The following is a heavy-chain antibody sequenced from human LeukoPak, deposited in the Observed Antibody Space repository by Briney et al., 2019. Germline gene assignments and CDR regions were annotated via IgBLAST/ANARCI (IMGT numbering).Heavy chain of an antibody. CDR3: ARDRSGNYCPDAFDI. Sequence: GGSLRLSCAASGFTFSSYGMHWVRQAPGKGLEWVAVIWYDGSNKYYADSVKGRFTISIDNSKNTLYLQMNSLRAEDTAVYYCARDRSGNYCPDAFDIWGQGTIVTVSS. CDR1: GFTFSSYG. D-gene: IGHD4-23*01. V-gene: IGHV3-33*01. J-gene: IGHJ3*02. CDR2: IWYDGSNK.